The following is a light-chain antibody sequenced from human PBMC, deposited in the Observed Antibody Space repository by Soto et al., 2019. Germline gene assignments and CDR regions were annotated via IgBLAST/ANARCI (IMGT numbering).Light chain of an antibody. CDR2: RNN. Sequence: QSVLTQPPSASGTPGQRVTISCSGSSSNIGSNYVYWYQQLPGTAPKLLIYRNNQRPSGVPDRFSGSKSGTSASLAISGLRSEDEADYYCAAWEVSLSALVFGGGTKLTVL. CDR3: AAWEVSLSALV. V-gene: IGLV1-47*01. CDR1: SSNIGSNY. J-gene: IGLJ2*01.